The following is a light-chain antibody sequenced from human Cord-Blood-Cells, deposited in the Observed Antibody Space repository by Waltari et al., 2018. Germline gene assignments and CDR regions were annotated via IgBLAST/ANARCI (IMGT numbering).Light chain of an antibody. Sequence: EIVMTQSPATLSVSPGERATLSCRASQSVSSNLAWYQQKPGQAPRLLIYGASTRDTGIPARFSGSGSGTEFTLTISSLQSEDFAVYYRQQYNNWPLTFGGGTKVEIK. J-gene: IGKJ4*01. CDR3: QQYNNWPLT. CDR1: QSVSSN. CDR2: GAS. V-gene: IGKV3-15*01.